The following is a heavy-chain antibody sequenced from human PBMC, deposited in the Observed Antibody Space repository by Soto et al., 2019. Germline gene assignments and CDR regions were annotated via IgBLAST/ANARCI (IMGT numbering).Heavy chain of an antibody. CDR2: SKNKADSYTT. D-gene: IGHD3-10*01. J-gene: IGHJ1*01. CDR1: GFTFSDHY. CDR3: TVWGSGNDFGAA. Sequence: PGGSLRLSCAASGFTFSDHYMDWVLQAPGKGLEWVGRSKNKADSYTTEYAASVKGRFTISRDGSKNSLFLQMNSLKTEDTAVYYCTVWGSGNDFGAAWGQ. V-gene: IGHV3-72*01.